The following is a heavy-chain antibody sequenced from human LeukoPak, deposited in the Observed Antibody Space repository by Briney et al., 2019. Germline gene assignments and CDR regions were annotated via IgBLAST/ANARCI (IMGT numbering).Heavy chain of an antibody. J-gene: IGHJ4*02. D-gene: IGHD3-10*02. CDR1: Y. CDR3: ASYFVGNGGRGY. CDR2: VYDSWNN. V-gene: IGHV4-30-4*08. Sequence: YMSWIRQPPGKGLEWLGSVYDSWNNYYNPSLESRITMSVDTSKNQYSLELSSVIAADTAVYYCASYFVGNGGRGYWGQGALVTVSS.